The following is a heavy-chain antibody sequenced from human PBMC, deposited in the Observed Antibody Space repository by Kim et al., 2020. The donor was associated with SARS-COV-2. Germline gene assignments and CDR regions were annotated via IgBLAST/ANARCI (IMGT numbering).Heavy chain of an antibody. D-gene: IGHD1-26*01. CDR2: ISYDGSNK. CDR1: GFTFSSYA. J-gene: IGHJ4*02. CDR3: ARDGGSYSDY. V-gene: IGHV3-30*04. Sequence: GVSLRLSCAASGFTFSSYAMHWVRQAPGKGLEWVALISYDGSNKYYVDSVKGRFTISRDNSKNTLYLQMNSLRAEDTAVYYCARDGGSYSDYWGQGTLVTVSS.